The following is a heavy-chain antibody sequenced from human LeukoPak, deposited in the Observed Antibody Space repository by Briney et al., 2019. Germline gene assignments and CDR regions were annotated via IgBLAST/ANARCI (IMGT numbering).Heavy chain of an antibody. CDR2: IYDSGST. CDR3: ARDTHEYGSGSYYDDTFDS. J-gene: IGHJ3*02. CDR1: GGSIRSSYYY. V-gene: IGHV4-39*07. D-gene: IGHD3-10*01. Sequence: SETLSLTCTVSGGSIRSSYYYWGWIRQPPGKGLEWIGSIYDSGSTYYNPSLKSRVTISVDTSKDQVSLKLSSVTAADTAVYYCARDTHEYGSGSYYDDTFDSWGQGTLVTVSS.